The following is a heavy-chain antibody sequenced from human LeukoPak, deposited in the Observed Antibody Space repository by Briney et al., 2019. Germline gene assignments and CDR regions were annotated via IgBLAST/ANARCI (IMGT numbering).Heavy chain of an antibody. CDR1: GYTFTSYA. CDR3: AWGDSSGWYYFDY. J-gene: IGHJ4*02. Sequence: GASVKVSRKASGYTFTSYAMHWVRQAPGQRLEWMGWINAGNGNTKYSQKFQGRVTITRDTSASTAYMELSSLRSEDTAVYYCAWGDSSGWYYFDYWGQGTLVTVSS. D-gene: IGHD6-19*01. CDR2: INAGNGNT. V-gene: IGHV1-3*01.